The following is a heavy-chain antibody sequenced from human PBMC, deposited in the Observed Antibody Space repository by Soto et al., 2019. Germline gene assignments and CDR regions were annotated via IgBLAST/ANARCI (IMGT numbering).Heavy chain of an antibody. J-gene: IGHJ5*02. CDR3: ARGSSSSPNWFDP. D-gene: IGHD6-6*01. CDR1: GYTFTSYA. V-gene: IGHV1-3*01. Sequence: ASVKVSCKASGYTFTSYAMHWLRQAPGQRLEWMGWINAGNGNTKYSQKFQGRVTITRDTSASTAYMELSSLRSEDTAVYYCARGSSSSPNWFDPWGQGTLVTVSS. CDR2: INAGNGNT.